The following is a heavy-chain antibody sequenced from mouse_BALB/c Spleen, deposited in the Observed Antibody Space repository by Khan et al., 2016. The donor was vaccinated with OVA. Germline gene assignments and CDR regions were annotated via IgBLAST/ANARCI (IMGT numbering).Heavy chain of an antibody. V-gene: IGHV1-63*02. D-gene: IGHD3-1*01. CDR1: GYTFTNYW. CDR3: ARRGAARATCDYFDY. J-gene: IGHJ2*01. Sequence: QVQLKESGAELVRPGTSVKMSCKAAGYTFTNYWIGWVKQRPGHGLEWIGDTFPGGGYTNYNEKFKGKATLTADTSSSTAYMQLSGLTSEDSAIYYCARRGAARATCDYFDYWGQGTTLTVSS. CDR2: TFPGGGYT.